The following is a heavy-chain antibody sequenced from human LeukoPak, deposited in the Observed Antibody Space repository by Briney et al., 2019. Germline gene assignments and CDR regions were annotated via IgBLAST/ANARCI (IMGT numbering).Heavy chain of an antibody. CDR3: AKDIVVVTAIDLYYYYYGMDV. CDR1: GFTFSSYG. D-gene: IGHD2-21*02. J-gene: IGHJ6*02. CDR2: ISYDGSNK. Sequence: PGRSLRLSCAASGFTFSSYGMHWVRQAPGKGLEWVAVISYDGSNKYYADSVKGRFTISRDNSKNTLYLQMNSLRAEDTAVYYCAKDIVVVTAIDLYYYYYGMDVWGQGTTVTVSS. V-gene: IGHV3-30*18.